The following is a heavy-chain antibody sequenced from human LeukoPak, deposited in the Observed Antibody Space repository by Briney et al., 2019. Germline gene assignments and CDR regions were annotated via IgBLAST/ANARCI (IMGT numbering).Heavy chain of an antibody. CDR1: GYTFTSYD. D-gene: IGHD3-22*01. CDR2: MNPNCGNT. Sequence: ASVKVSCKASGYTFTSYDINWVRQATGQGLEWMGWMNPNCGNTGYAQKFQGRVTMTRDTSISTAYMELSSLRSEDTAVYYCARVLTPSGYYGYYYYYMDVWGKGTTVTVSS. V-gene: IGHV1-8*01. CDR3: ARVLTPSGYYGYYYYYMDV. J-gene: IGHJ6*03.